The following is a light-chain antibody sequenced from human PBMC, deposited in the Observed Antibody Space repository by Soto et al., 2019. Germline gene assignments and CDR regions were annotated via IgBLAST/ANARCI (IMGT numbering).Light chain of an antibody. J-gene: IGKJ1*01. CDR2: AAT. Sequence: DIQMTQSPSTLSASVGERVTITCRAIQSIGNWLAWYQQQPGKAPNLLIYAATSLESGVPSRFRGSGSGIEFTLTISSLQPDEVATYNCQQYNSYSTFGQGTKVEIK. V-gene: IGKV1-5*01. CDR3: QQYNSYST. CDR1: QSIGNW.